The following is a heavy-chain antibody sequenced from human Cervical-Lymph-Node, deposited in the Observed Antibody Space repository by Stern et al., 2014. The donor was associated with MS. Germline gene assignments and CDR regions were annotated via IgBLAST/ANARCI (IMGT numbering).Heavy chain of an antibody. D-gene: IGHD1-26*01. J-gene: IGHJ4*02. V-gene: IGHV1-24*01. CDR1: EYTLTELS. CDR2: FDPQDGKT. Sequence: DQLVESGAEVKKPGASVKVSCKVSEYTLTELSMHWVRQAPGKGLEWMGRFDPQDGKTIYAQRFQGRVTLTEDTPTNTAYMELSSLRSDDTAVYYCATVVEISGSYLFDSWGQGTLVTVSS. CDR3: ATVVEISGSYLFDS.